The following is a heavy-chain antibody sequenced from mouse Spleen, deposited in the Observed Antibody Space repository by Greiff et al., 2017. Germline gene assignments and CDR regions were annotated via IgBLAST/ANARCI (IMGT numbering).Heavy chain of an antibody. CDR2: INPRSGYT. CDR1: GYTFSSYS. Sequence: QVQLLQSGAELATPGGSVKLSCTASGYTFSSYSLPWVYQRPGQGLEWVGSINPRSGYTKYHQKFKDRATLTADKSSSPAYMQLSSRTYDDSSVYYCARENGNPFDYWGQGTTLTVSS. J-gene: IGHJ2*01. CDR3: ARENGNPFDY. V-gene: IGHV1-7*01. D-gene: IGHD1-1*01.